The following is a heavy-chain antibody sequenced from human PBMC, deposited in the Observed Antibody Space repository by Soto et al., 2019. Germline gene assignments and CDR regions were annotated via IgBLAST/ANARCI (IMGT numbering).Heavy chain of an antibody. J-gene: IGHJ5*02. CDR1: GFTFSSYG. Sequence: GGSLRLSCAASGFTFSSYGVHWVRQAPGKGLEWVAVISYDGSNKHYADSVKGRFTISRDNSKTTLYLQMNSLRAEDTAVYYCAKDFYASSGWYGYRFDPWGQGTLVTVSS. CDR3: AKDFYASSGWYGYRFDP. D-gene: IGHD6-19*01. V-gene: IGHV3-30-3*01. CDR2: ISYDGSNK.